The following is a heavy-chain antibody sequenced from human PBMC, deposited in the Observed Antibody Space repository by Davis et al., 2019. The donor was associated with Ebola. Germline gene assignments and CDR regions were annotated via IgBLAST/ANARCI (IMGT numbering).Heavy chain of an antibody. Sequence: PSETLSLTCTVSGGSISSGDYYWSWIRQPPGKGLEWIGYIYTSGSTNYNPSLKSRVTMSVDTSKNQFSLKLSSVTAADTAVYYCARIATPDSSGYYYRGAFDIWGQGTMVTVSS. CDR3: ARIATPDSSGYYYRGAFDI. CDR1: GGSISSGDYY. J-gene: IGHJ3*02. V-gene: IGHV4-61*08. D-gene: IGHD3-22*01. CDR2: IYTSGST.